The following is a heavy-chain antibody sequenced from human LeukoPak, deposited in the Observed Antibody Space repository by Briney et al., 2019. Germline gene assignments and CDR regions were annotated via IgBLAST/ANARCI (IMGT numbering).Heavy chain of an antibody. Sequence: SETLSLTCSVSGGSISSRPYYWGWVRQPPGKGLEWIGSISYSGSIHYNPSLKSRVTISVDTSKNHFSLRLSSVTAADTAVYYCATLEIGDYYFDYWGQGTLVTVSS. D-gene: IGHD3-16*01. J-gene: IGHJ4*02. V-gene: IGHV4-39*01. CDR1: GGSISSRPYY. CDR3: ATLEIGDYYFDY. CDR2: ISYSGSI.